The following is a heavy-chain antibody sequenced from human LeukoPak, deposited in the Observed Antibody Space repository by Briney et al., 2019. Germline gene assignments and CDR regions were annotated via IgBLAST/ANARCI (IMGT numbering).Heavy chain of an antibody. V-gene: IGHV3-33*06. CDR2: IWYDGSNK. CDR3: AKPRSIRGYSYGFDY. J-gene: IGHJ4*02. D-gene: IGHD5-18*01. CDR1: GFTFSSYG. Sequence: GGSLRLSCAASGFTFSSYGMHWVRQAPGKGLEWVAVIWYDGSNKYYADSVKGRFTISRDNSKNTLYLQINSLRAEDTAVYYCAKPRSIRGYSYGFDYWGQGTLVTVSS.